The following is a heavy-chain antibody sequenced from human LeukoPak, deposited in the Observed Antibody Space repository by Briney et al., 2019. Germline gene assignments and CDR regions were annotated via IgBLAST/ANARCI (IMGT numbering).Heavy chain of an antibody. CDR3: ARNPTDTHYYYYGMDV. Sequence: GASVTVSFKASGGTFSSYAISWVRQAPGQGLEWMGGIIPIFGTANYAQKFQGRVTITADESTSTAYMELSSLRSEDTAVYYCARNPTDTHYYYYGMDVWGQGTTVTVSS. J-gene: IGHJ6*02. CDR2: IIPIFGTA. CDR1: GGTFSSYA. V-gene: IGHV1-69*13.